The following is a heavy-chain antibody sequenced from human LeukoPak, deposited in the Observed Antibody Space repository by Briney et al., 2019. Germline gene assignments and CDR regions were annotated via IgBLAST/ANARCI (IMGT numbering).Heavy chain of an antibody. V-gene: IGHV4-34*01. Sequence: SETLSLTCAVYGGSFSGYYWSWIRQPPGKGLEWIGEINHSGSTNYNPSLKSRVTISLDTSKNQFSLKLSSMTAADTAVYYCAGSSSWYDPLDYWGQGTLVTVSS. J-gene: IGHJ4*02. CDR2: INHSGST. CDR1: GGSFSGYY. D-gene: IGHD6-13*01. CDR3: AGSSSWYDPLDY.